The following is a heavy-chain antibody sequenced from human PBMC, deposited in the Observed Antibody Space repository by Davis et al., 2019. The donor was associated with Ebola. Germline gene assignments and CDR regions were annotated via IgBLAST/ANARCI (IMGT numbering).Heavy chain of an antibody. Sequence: MPSETLSLTCAVYGGSFSGYHWSWIRQPPGKGLEWIGEINHSGSTNYNPSLKSRVTISVDTSKNQFSLKLSSVTAADTAVYYCARAYYDFWSGYSRPRHNWFDPWGQGTLVTVSS. D-gene: IGHD3-3*01. CDR3: ARAYYDFWSGYSRPRHNWFDP. J-gene: IGHJ5*02. CDR2: INHSGST. CDR1: GGSFSGYH. V-gene: IGHV4-34*01.